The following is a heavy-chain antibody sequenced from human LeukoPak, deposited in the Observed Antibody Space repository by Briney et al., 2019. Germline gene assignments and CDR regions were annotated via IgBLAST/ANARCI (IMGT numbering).Heavy chain of an antibody. CDR1: GFTFSSYA. D-gene: IGHD3-22*01. J-gene: IGHJ4*02. Sequence: PGGSLRLSCAASGFTFSSYAMSWVRQAPGKGLEWVSAISGSGGSTYYADSVKGRFTISRDNSKNTLYLQMNSLRAEDTAVYYCAKGARITMIVVVIHYFDYWGQGTLVTVSS. CDR2: ISGSGGST. CDR3: AKGARITMIVVVIHYFDY. V-gene: IGHV3-23*01.